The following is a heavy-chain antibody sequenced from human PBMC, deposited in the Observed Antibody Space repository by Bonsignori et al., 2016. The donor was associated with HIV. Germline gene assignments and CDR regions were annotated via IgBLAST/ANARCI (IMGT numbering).Heavy chain of an antibody. J-gene: IGHJ4*02. CDR3: AREQYFASTDYYLFDS. Sequence: WIRQPPGKGLEWIGNIYNSGTSFSNPSLKSRVSISVDTSLNQFSLKLSSVTAADSAAYYCAREQYFASTDYYLFDSWGQGTLVTVSS. CDR2: IYNSGTS. V-gene: IGHV4-39*07. D-gene: IGHD3-22*01.